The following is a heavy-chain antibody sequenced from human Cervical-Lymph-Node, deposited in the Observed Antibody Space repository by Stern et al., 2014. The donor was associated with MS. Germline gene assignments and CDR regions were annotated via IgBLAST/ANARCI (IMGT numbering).Heavy chain of an antibody. Sequence: EVQLVESGGGLVQPGGSLRLSCAASGFTFNNFWMHWVRQTPEKGLVWVSRINMDGSSMGTAGSVRGRFTMSRDNAKNTLYLQMDSLKVEDTAVYYCARGAMTQDYYSGLDVWGQGTMVTVSS. V-gene: IGHV3-74*02. CDR3: ARGAMTQDYYSGLDV. CDR2: INMDGSSM. J-gene: IGHJ6*02. CDR1: GFTFNNFW.